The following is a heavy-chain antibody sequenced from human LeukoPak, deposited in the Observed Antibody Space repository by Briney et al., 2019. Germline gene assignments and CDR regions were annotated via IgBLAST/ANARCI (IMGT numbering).Heavy chain of an antibody. D-gene: IGHD3-10*01. CDR1: GYTFASYT. Sequence: ASVKVSCKASGYTFASYTIHWVRQAPGQRLEWMGCINTGNGNTKYSQEFQGRVAITRDTSATTAYMELSSLRSEDMAVYYCERGPSFISYVSGTYYPSFPFAPWGKGPLVPVSS. J-gene: IGHJ5*02. CDR2: INTGNGNT. V-gene: IGHV1-3*03. CDR3: ERGPSFISYVSGTYYPSFPFAP.